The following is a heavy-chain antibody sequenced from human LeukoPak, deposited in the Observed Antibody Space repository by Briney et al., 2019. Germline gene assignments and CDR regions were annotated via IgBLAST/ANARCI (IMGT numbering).Heavy chain of an antibody. Sequence: ASVKVSCKASGYTFTGYYMHWVRQAPGQGLEWMGWINPNSGGTNYARKFQGRVTMTRDTSISTAYMELSRLRSDDTAVYYCAREGGSGSGWLRFDAFDIWGQGTMATVSS. V-gene: IGHV1-2*02. CDR1: GYTFTGYY. CDR3: AREGGSGSGWLRFDAFDI. CDR2: INPNSGGT. J-gene: IGHJ3*02. D-gene: IGHD6-19*01.